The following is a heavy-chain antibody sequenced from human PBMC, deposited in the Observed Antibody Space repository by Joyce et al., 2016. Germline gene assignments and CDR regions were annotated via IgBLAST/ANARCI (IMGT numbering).Heavy chain of an antibody. J-gene: IGHJ3*02. CDR3: ARELVDLHVIRDAFDI. D-gene: IGHD2/OR15-2a*01. Sequence: EVKLVESGGGLVKPGGSLRLSCVASGFTFSSHSMNWVRQAPGKGLEWVSSISSSSNYIYYADSLKCRFTISRDNAKKSLYLLMTSLRADDTAVYYCARELVDLHVIRDAFDIWGQGTMVTVSS. V-gene: IGHV3-21*01. CDR2: ISSSSNYI. CDR1: GFTFSSHS.